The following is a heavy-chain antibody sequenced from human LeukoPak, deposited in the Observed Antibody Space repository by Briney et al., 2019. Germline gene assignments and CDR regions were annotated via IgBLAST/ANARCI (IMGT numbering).Heavy chain of an antibody. Sequence: PSETLSLTCAVYGGSFSGYYWSWIRQPPGKGLEWIGEINHSGSTNYNPSLKSRVTISVDTSKNQFSLKLSSVTAADTAVYYCARGRRIGSYYYYYGMDVWGQGTTVTVSS. CDR1: GGSFSGYY. CDR2: INHSGST. J-gene: IGHJ6*02. D-gene: IGHD2-15*01. CDR3: ARGRRIGSYYYYYGMDV. V-gene: IGHV4-34*01.